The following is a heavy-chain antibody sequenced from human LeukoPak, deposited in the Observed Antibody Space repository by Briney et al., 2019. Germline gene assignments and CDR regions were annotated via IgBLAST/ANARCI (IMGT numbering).Heavy chain of an antibody. J-gene: IGHJ4*02. CDR3: ARSRCSGSTSCYHFFFFDS. V-gene: IGHV1-18*01. CDR1: GYTFSAYG. D-gene: IGHD2-2*01. CDR2: SSGTGYNM. Sequence: ASVKVSCKASGYTFSAYGITWVRQAPGQGLEWMAWSSGTGYNMEYAQKFQGRVTMTTDTSTGTAYLELRSLGSDDTAVYYCARSRCSGSTSCYHFFFFDSWGQGSLVTVSS.